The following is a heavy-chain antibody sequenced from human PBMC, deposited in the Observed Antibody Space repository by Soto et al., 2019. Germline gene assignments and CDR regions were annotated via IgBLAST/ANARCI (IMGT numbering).Heavy chain of an antibody. CDR3: ARNYHDSSGYVYGMDV. CDR1: GYTFTSYD. V-gene: IGHV1-8*01. J-gene: IGHJ6*02. CDR2: MNPNSGNT. D-gene: IGHD3-22*01. Sequence: QVQLVQSGAEVKKPGASVKVSCKASGYTFTSYDINWVRQATGQGLEWMGWMNPNSGNTGYAQKFQGRVTMTRNTSISTAYMELSSLRSEDTAVYYCARNYHDSSGYVYGMDVWGQGTTVTVSS.